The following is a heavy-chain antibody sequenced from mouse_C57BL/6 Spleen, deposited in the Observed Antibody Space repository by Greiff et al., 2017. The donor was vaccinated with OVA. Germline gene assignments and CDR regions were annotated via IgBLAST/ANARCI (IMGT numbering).Heavy chain of an antibody. CDR1: GFTFSSYT. CDR2: ISGGGGNT. J-gene: IGHJ3*01. CDR3: ASVPDGYYWFAY. V-gene: IGHV5-9*01. Sequence: EVKLVESGGGLVKPGGSLKLSCAASGFTFSSYTMSWVRQTPEKRLEWVATISGGGGNTDYPDSVKGRFTISRDNAKNTLYLQMSSLRSEDTALYYCASVPDGYYWFAYWGQGTLVTVSA. D-gene: IGHD2-3*01.